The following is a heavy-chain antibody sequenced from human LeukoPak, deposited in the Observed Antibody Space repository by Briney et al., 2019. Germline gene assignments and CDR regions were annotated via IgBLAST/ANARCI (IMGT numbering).Heavy chain of an antibody. D-gene: IGHD4-23*01. Sequence: SETLSLTCSVSGGSIKNYWSWIRQPPGKGLGWLGNIYFGGTTDYNSSLKSRLTISVDTFKNQLSLNLQSVTAADTATYYCARHRSDTGGKKGVNWFDPWGQGTLVTVSS. V-gene: IGHV4-59*01. J-gene: IGHJ5*02. CDR3: ARHRSDTGGKKGVNWFDP. CDR1: GGSIKNY. CDR2: IYFGGTT.